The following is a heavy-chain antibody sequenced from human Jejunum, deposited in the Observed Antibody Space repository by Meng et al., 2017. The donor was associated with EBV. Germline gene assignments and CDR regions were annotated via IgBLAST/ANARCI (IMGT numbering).Heavy chain of an antibody. CDR2: ISHSGTT. Sequence: VALQPWGPGLLKPAGALSLPCGVYGGSCSDYYWTWIRQPPGKGLEWIGEISHSGTTKYNPSLKSRVTISLDTSNNQFSLNLNSVTAADTALYYCARYGKCSGNSFYCFDPWGQGTLVTVSS. J-gene: IGHJ5*02. V-gene: IGHV4-34*01. CDR1: GGSCSDYY. D-gene: IGHD4-23*01. CDR3: ARYGKCSGNSFYCFDP.